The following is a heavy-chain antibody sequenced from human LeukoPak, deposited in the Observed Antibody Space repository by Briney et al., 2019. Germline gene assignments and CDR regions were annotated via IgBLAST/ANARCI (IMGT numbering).Heavy chain of an antibody. CDR3: ARGKRRFDS. CDR1: GFSFNESY. Sequence: GGALRLSRGASGFSFNESYMTWIRQAAGKGLEGVAYISCRSYSMYYAHSVKGRVTISSDNARNSLYLHMNSLRADDTAVYYCARGKRRFDSWGQGTLITVSS. V-gene: IGHV3-11*01. J-gene: IGHJ4*02. CDR2: ISCRSYSM.